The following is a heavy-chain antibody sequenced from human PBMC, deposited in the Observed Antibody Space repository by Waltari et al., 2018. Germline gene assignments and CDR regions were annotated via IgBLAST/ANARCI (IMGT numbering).Heavy chain of an antibody. CDR1: GDTFSSYA. J-gene: IGHJ6*02. CDR2: FIPILGLT. CDR3: ARGGDATQTNYYYYGLDV. Sequence: QVRLLQSGAEVKKPGSSVKVSCQASGDTFSSYAINWVRQAPGQGLEWMGRFIPILGLTNYAKKFQGRVTITADKATTTAYMELSSLRSEDTAVYYCARGGDATQTNYYYYGLDVWGQGTTVTVSS. V-gene: IGHV1-69*04. D-gene: IGHD2-15*01.